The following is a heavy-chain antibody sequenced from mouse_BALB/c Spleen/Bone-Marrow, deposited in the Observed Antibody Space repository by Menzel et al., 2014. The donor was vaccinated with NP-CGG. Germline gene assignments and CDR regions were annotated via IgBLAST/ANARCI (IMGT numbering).Heavy chain of an antibody. D-gene: IGHD2-4*01. J-gene: IGHJ1*01. CDR1: GFNIKDIH. Sequence: EVKLGESAAELVKPGASVKLSCTASGFNIKDIHMHWVKQRPEQGLEWIGRIDPANGNTKYDPKFQGKATITADTATNTAYLQLSILTSEDTAVYYCARYDYGWYFSVWGAGTTVTVSS. V-gene: IGHV14-3*02. CDR3: ARYDYGWYFSV. CDR2: IDPANGNT.